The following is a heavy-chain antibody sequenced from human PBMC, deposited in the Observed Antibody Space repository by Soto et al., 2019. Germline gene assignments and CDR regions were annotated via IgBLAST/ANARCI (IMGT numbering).Heavy chain of an antibody. J-gene: IGHJ5*02. D-gene: IGHD1-26*01. CDR2: MNPNSANT. CDR1: GYTFTNYD. CDR3: ARMATSGTLNWFDP. V-gene: IGHV1-8*01. Sequence: ASVKVSCKXSGYTFTNYDISWVRQATGQGLEWMGWMNPNSANTGYAQKFQGRVSTTRDTSTNTAYMELSSLRSEDTAIYYCARMATSGTLNWFDPWGQGTLVTVSS.